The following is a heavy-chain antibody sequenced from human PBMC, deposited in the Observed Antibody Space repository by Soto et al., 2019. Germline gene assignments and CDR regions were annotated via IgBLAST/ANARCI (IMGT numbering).Heavy chain of an antibody. D-gene: IGHD3-10*01. Sequence: GESLKISCTASGYSYSNYWIGWVRQMPGKGLEWMGVIDPSDSETGYSPSFQGQVTISADRSISTAYLQWSSLKASDTAMYYCARGSVPGYSGETLFGFWGKETQVTAPS. V-gene: IGHV5-51*01. CDR3: ARGSVPGYSGETLFGF. CDR1: GYSYSNYW. CDR2: IDPSDSET. J-gene: IGHJ4*02.